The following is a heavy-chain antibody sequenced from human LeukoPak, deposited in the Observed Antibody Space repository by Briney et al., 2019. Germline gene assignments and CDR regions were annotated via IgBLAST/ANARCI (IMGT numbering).Heavy chain of an antibody. CDR2: ISGSGGST. V-gene: IGHV3-23*01. J-gene: IGHJ3*02. Sequence: GGSLRVSCAASGFTFSSYAMSWVRQAPGKGLEWVSAISGSGGSTYYADSVKGRFTISRDNSKNTLYLQMNSLRAEDTAVYYCAKYCGGDCYSNWPHDAFDIWGQGTMVTVSS. CDR3: AKYCGGDCYSNWPHDAFDI. CDR1: GFTFSSYA. D-gene: IGHD2-21*02.